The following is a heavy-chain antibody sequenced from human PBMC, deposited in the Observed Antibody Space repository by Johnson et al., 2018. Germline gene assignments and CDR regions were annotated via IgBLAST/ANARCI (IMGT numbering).Heavy chain of an antibody. D-gene: IGHD1-7*01. J-gene: IGHJ6*02. CDR2: IRSKAYGGTT. CDR1: GFTFGDYA. Sequence: VQLVQSGGGLVKPGRSLRLSCTASGFTFGDYAMSWFRQAPGKGLEWVGFIRSKAYGGTTEYAASVKGRFTISRDDSKSIAYLQMNNLKTEDTAVYYCTRTGTTKNYYYGMDVWGQGTTVTVSS. V-gene: IGHV3-49*05. CDR3: TRTGTTKNYYYGMDV.